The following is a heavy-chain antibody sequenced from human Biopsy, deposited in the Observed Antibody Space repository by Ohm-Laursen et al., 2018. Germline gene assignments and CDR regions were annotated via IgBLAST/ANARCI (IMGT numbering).Heavy chain of an antibody. D-gene: IGHD5-12*01. Sequence: TLSLTCAVSGASVTSGSYYWSWIRQPPGKGLEWLGYISNIGSTDYNPSLKSRVTISLDTSKNQFSLKLSSVTAADTAIYYCAREAIGVATAFDIWGQGTMVTVSS. V-gene: IGHV4-61*01. J-gene: IGHJ3*02. CDR3: AREAIGVATAFDI. CDR1: GASVTSGSYY. CDR2: ISNIGST.